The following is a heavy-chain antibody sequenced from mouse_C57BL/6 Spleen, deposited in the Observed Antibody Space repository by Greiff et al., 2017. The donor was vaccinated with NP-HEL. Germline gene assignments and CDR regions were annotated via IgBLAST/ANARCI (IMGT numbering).Heavy chain of an antibody. CDR2: INPNNGGT. CDR1: GYTFTDYN. CDR3: ARYDYYGSSWFAY. D-gene: IGHD1-1*01. V-gene: IGHV1-22*01. J-gene: IGHJ3*01. Sequence: EVQLQQSGPELVKPGASVKMSCKASGYTFTDYNMHWVKQSHGKSLEWIGYINPNNGGTSYNQKFKGKATLTVNKSSSTAYMELRSLTSEDSAVYYCARYDYYGSSWFAYWGQRTLVTVSA.